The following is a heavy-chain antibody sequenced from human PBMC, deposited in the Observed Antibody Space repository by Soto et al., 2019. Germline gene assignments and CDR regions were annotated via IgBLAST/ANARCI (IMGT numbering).Heavy chain of an antibody. V-gene: IGHV4-31*03. CDR1: GGSISSGGYY. CDR3: ARGSSCYSSRCLDG. D-gene: IGHD2-15*01. CDR2: TYYSGST. J-gene: IGHJ6*02. Sequence: QVQLQESGPGLVKPSQTLSLTCTVSGGSISSGGYYWSWIRQHPGKGLEWIGYTYYSGSTYYNPSRKSRVTAAVDTSKNQFSLKLRSVAAADTAVYYCARGSSCYSSRCLDGWGQGNTVTVSS.